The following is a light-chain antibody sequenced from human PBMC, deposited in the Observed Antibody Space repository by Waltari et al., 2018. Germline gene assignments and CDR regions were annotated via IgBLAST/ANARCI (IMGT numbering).Light chain of an antibody. V-gene: IGKV4-1*01. CDR1: QSILYSSNHY. Sequence: DIVMTQSPDSLAVSLGERATINCKSSQSILYSSNHYLSWYQLKPGQPPKLLIYWASTRQSGVPDRFSGSGSATDFTLTISNLQPEDVAVYYCQQYYSTPLTFGGGTKVEIK. J-gene: IGKJ4*01. CDR2: WAS. CDR3: QQYYSTPLT.